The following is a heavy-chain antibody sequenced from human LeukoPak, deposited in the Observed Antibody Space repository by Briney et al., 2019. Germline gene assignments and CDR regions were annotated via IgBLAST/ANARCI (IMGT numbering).Heavy chain of an antibody. CDR2: IRCDGSNK. V-gene: IGHV3-30*02. CDR1: GFTFSIYG. Sequence: GGSLRLSCAASGFTFSIYGMHGVRQAPGEGREWVPFIRCDGSNKYYADSVKGPVTISRDNSKNTLYLQVSSLRAEDTAVYYCARVSYSSSWYVNYGFDYWGQGTLVTVSS. CDR3: ARVSYSSSWYVNYGFDY. J-gene: IGHJ4*02. D-gene: IGHD6-13*01.